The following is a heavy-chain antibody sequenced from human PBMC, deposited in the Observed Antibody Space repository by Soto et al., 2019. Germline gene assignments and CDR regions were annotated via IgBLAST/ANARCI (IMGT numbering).Heavy chain of an antibody. CDR2: INHSGST. CDR3: ASRYCSSTSCYGGGGFDY. V-gene: IGHV4-34*01. CDR1: GGSFSGYY. D-gene: IGHD2-2*01. J-gene: IGHJ4*02. Sequence: QVQLQQWGAGLLKPSETLSLTCAVYGGSFSGYYWSWIRQPPGKGLEWIGEINHSGSTNYNPSLKSRVTISVDTSKNQFSLKLSSVTAADTAVYFWASRYCSSTSCYGGGGFDYWGQGTLVTVSS.